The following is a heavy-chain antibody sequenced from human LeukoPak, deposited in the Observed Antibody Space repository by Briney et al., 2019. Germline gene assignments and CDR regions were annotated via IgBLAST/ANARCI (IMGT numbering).Heavy chain of an antibody. CDR3: ARLRYSSNWYFDY. CDR1: GVSISTSSYY. Sequence: SETLSLTCTVSGVSISTSSYYWGWICQPPGKGLERIGSINYSGSTYYNPSLKSRVTISVDTSKNQFSLRLTSVTAADTSVYYCARLRYSSNWYFDYWGQGTLVTVSS. CDR2: INYSGST. D-gene: IGHD6-13*01. V-gene: IGHV4-39*01. J-gene: IGHJ4*02.